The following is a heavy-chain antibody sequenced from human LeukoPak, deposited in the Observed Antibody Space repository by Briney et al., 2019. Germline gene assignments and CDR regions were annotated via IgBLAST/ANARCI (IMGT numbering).Heavy chain of an antibody. D-gene: IGHD3-3*01. CDR3: ARDPIYDSWSGSPDH. CDR2: IISTSTYV. CDR1: GFSFGTYT. J-gene: IGHJ5*02. V-gene: IGHV3-21*01. Sequence: GGSLRLSCAASGFSFGTYTMNWVRQAPGKGLEWVSSIISTSTYVYYADSVKGRFTISRDNAQNSLYLQMNSLRAEDTAVYYCARDPIYDSWSGSPDHWGQGTLVTVSS.